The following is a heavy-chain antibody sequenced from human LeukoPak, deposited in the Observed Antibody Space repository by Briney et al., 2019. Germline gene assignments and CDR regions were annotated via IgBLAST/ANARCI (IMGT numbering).Heavy chain of an antibody. Sequence: GGTLRLSRAVSGFIFSNAWMNWARQAPGKGLEWVGRIKSKIAGGTTDYPAPVKGRFTISRDDSKNMLYLQINSLKTEDTAVYYCAAGYGNTDFDYWGQGTLVTVSS. V-gene: IGHV3-15*01. CDR3: AAGYGNTDFDY. D-gene: IGHD5-18*01. J-gene: IGHJ4*02. CDR1: GFIFSNAW. CDR2: IKSKIAGGTT.